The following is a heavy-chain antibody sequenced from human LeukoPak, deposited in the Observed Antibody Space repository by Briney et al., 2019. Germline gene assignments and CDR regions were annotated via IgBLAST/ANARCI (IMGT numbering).Heavy chain of an antibody. CDR1: GYTFTGYY. CDR2: INPNSGGT. V-gene: IGHV1-2*02. Sequence: GASVKVSCKASGYTFTGYYMHWVRQAPGQGLEWMGWINPNSGGTNYAQKFQGRVTMTRDTSISTAYMELSRLRYDDTAVYYCARGAAGYYYYMDVWGKGTTVTVSS. D-gene: IGHD6-25*01. J-gene: IGHJ6*03. CDR3: ARGAAGYYYYMDV.